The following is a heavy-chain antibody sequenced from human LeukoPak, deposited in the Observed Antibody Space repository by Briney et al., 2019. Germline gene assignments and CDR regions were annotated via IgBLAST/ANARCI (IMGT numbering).Heavy chain of an antibody. CDR1: GGTFSSYA. D-gene: IGHD5-12*01. V-gene: IGHV1-69*05. J-gene: IGHJ4*02. Sequence: ASVKVSCKASGGTFSSYAISWVRQAPGQGLEWMGGIIPIFGTANYAQKFQGRVTITTDESTSTAYMELSSLRSDDTAVYYCARGGYSGYELPEGWGQGTLVTVSS. CDR3: ARGGYSGYELPEG. CDR2: IIPIFGTA.